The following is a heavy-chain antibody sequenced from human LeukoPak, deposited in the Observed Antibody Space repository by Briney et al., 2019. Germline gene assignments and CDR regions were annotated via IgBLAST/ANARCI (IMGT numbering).Heavy chain of an antibody. CDR3: AAPGASGFVGNFWSGPLDS. CDR2: INPSVGST. D-gene: IGHD3-3*01. J-gene: IGHJ4*02. Sequence: GASVKVSCRASGYTFTSHYMHGVRQAPGQGLEWMGVINPSVGSTSYPQKFQGRVTMSRDQSTSTVYMELSSLKSEDTAVYYCAAPGASGFVGNFWSGPLDSCGQGALVTVSS. CDR1: GYTFTSHY. V-gene: IGHV1-46*01.